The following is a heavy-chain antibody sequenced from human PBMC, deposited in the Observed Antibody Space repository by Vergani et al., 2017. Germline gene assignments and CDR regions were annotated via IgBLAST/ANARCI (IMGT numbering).Heavy chain of an antibody. D-gene: IGHD3-10*01. J-gene: IGHJ6*03. V-gene: IGHV3-72*01. CDR3: ARWVEYYGSGSMYYYIDV. CDR1: GFTFSDHY. Sequence: EVQLVESGGGLVQPGGSLRLSCAASGFTFSDHYMDWVRQAPGKGLEWVGRTRNKANSYTTEYAASVKGRFTISRDDSKNSLYLQMNSLKTEDTAVYYCARWVEYYGSGSMYYYIDVWGKGTTVTVSS. CDR2: TRNKANSYTT.